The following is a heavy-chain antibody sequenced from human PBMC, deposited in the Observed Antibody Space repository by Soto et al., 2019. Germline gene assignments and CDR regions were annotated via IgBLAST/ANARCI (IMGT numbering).Heavy chain of an antibody. V-gene: IGHV4-59*01. Sequence: SETLSLTCTVSGGSISSYYWSWIRQPPGKGLERIGYIYYSGSTNYNPSLKSRVTISVDTSKNQFSLKLSSVTAADTAVYYCARGGFPVAVYDYWGQGTLVTVSS. D-gene: IGHD6-19*01. CDR2: IYYSGST. J-gene: IGHJ4*02. CDR1: GGSISSYY. CDR3: ARGGFPVAVYDY.